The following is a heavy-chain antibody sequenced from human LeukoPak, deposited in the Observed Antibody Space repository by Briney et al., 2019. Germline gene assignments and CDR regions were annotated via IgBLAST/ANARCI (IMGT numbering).Heavy chain of an antibody. V-gene: IGHV1-2*02. CDR2: INPNSGGT. D-gene: IGHD1-1*01. Sequence: ASVKVSCKASGYTFTGYYMHWVRQAPGQGLEWMGWINPNSGGTKYAQKFQGRVTMTRDTSISTVYMELSRLRSDDTAVYYCARDKHLDGAHTHYCNMDVWGKGTTVTVSS. CDR3: ARDKHLDGAHTHYCNMDV. CDR1: GYTFTGYY. J-gene: IGHJ6*03.